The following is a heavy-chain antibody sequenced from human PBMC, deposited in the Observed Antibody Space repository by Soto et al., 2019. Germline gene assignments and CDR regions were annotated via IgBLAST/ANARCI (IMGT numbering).Heavy chain of an antibody. Sequence: SVKVSCKASGGTFSSYAISWVRQAPGQGLEWMGGIIPIFGTANYAQKFQGRVTITADESTSTAYMELSSLRSEDTAVYYCARSRDYYYGMDVWGQGTTVTVS. CDR3: ARSRDYYYGMDV. CDR1: GGTFSSYA. J-gene: IGHJ6*02. V-gene: IGHV1-69*13. CDR2: IIPIFGTA.